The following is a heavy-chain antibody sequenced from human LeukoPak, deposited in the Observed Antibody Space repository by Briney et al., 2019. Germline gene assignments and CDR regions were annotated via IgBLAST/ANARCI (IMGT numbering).Heavy chain of an antibody. CDR2: IRYDGSNQ. Sequence: GGSLRLSCAASGFTFSSYGMHWVRQAPGKGLEGVAFIRYDGSNQYYAASVKGRFTISRDNSNNTLYLQMNSLRAEDTAVYYCAKDYGTRSRSFDYWGQGTLVTVSS. CDR1: GFTFSSYG. J-gene: IGHJ4*02. CDR3: AKDYGTRSRSFDY. D-gene: IGHD4-17*01. V-gene: IGHV3-30*02.